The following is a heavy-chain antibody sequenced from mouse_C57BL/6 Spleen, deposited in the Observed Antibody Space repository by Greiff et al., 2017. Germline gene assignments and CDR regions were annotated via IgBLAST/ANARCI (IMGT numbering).Heavy chain of an antibody. D-gene: IGHD1-1*01. CDR2: IDPSDSYT. J-gene: IGHJ2*01. Sequence: QVHVKQPGAELVRPGTSVKLSCKASGYTFTSYWMHWVKQRPGQGLEWIGVIDPSDSYTNYNQKFKGKATLTVDTSSSTAYMQLSSLTSEDSAVYYCAGHYYGSSYWGQGTTLTVSS. CDR3: AGHYYGSSY. V-gene: IGHV1-59*01. CDR1: GYTFTSYW.